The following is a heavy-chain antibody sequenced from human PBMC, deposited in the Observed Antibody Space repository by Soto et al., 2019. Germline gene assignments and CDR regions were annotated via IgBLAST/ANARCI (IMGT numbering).Heavy chain of an antibody. J-gene: IGHJ6*02. Sequence: GGSLRLSCAASGCTFSSAWMNWVRQAPGKGLEWVGRIKSKTDGGTTDYAAPVKGRFTISRDDSKNTLYLQMNSLKTEDTAVYYCTTGVGQQLVLYYYYGMDVWGQGTTVTVSS. V-gene: IGHV3-15*07. D-gene: IGHD6-13*01. CDR3: TTGVGQQLVLYYYYGMDV. CDR1: GCTFSSAW. CDR2: IKSKTDGGTT.